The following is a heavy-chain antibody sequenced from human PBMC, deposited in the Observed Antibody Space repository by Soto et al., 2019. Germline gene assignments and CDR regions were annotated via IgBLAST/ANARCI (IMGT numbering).Heavy chain of an antibody. D-gene: IGHD3-22*01. Sequence: GGSLRLSCAASGFTFSSYAMHWVRQAPGKGLEWVAVISYDGSNKYYADSVKGRFTISRDNSKNTLYLQMNSLRAEDTAVYYCARDFTDGSSGFRFDYWGQGTLVTVSS. J-gene: IGHJ4*02. V-gene: IGHV3-30-3*01. CDR2: ISYDGSNK. CDR3: ARDFTDGSSGFRFDY. CDR1: GFTFSSYA.